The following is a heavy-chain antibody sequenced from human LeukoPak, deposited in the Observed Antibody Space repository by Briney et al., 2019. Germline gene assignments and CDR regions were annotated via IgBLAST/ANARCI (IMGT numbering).Heavy chain of an antibody. CDR1: GFTFSSYS. J-gene: IGHJ4*02. CDR2: ISSSSSYI. V-gene: IGHV3-21*04. CDR3: ARDRKTGYSSSWYVTPLDY. Sequence: GGSLRLSCAASGFTFSSYSMNWVRQAPGKGLEWVSSISSSSSYIYYADSVKGRFTISRDNAKNSLYLQMNSLRAEDTAVYYCARDRKTGYSSSWYVTPLDYWGQGTLVTVSS. D-gene: IGHD6-13*01.